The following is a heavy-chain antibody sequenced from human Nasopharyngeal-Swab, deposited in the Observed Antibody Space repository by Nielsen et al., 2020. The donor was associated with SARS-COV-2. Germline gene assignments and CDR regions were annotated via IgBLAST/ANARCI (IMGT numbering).Heavy chain of an antibody. Sequence: SETLSLTCTVSGGSISSSSYYWGWIRQPPGKGLEWIGSIYYSGSTYYNPSLKSRVTISVDTSKNQFSLKLSSVTAAGTAVYYCARHVALAGWAFDIWGQGTMVTASS. V-gene: IGHV4-39*01. CDR3: ARHVALAGWAFDI. J-gene: IGHJ3*02. CDR2: IYYSGST. D-gene: IGHD2-21*01. CDR1: GGSISSSSYY.